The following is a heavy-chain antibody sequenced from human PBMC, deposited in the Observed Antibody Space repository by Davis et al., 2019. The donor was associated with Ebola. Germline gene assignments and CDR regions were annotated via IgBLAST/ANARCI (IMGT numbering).Heavy chain of an antibody. V-gene: IGHV1-69*13. J-gene: IGHJ4*02. CDR2: IIPIFGTA. D-gene: IGHD2-15*01. CDR1: GGTFSSYA. Sequence: SVKVSCKASGGTFSSYAISWVRQAPGQGLEWMGGIIPIFGTANYAQKFQGRVTITADESTSTAYMELSSLRSEDTAVYCCARDHCSGGSCYFDYWGQGTLVTVSS. CDR3: ARDHCSGGSCYFDY.